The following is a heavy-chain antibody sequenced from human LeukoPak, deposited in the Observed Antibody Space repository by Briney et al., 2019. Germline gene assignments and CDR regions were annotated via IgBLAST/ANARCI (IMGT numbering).Heavy chain of an antibody. J-gene: IGHJ4*02. CDR1: GGSFSGYY. CDR3: AREKGRITMVRGVRAFDY. V-gene: IGHV4-34*01. CDR2: IHHSGST. D-gene: IGHD3-10*01. Sequence: PSETLSLTCAVYGGSFSGYYWSWIRQPPGKGLEWIGEIHHSGSTNYNPSLRSRVTISVDTSKNQFSLKLSSVTAADTAVYYCAREKGRITMVRGVRAFDYWGQGTLVTVSS.